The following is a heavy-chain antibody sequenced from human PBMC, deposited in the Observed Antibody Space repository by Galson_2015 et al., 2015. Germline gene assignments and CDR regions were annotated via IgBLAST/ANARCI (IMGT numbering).Heavy chain of an antibody. J-gene: IGHJ6*02. CDR2: IDWDDDK. Sequence: PALVKPTQTLTLTCTFSGFSLSTSGMRVSWIRQPPGKALEWLARIDWDDDKFYSTSLKTRLTISKDTSKNQVVLTMTNMDPVDTATYYCARHSSSGAYYYYYGMDVWGQGTTVTVSS. V-gene: IGHV2-70*04. D-gene: IGHD6-6*01. CDR1: GFSLSTSGMR. CDR3: ARHSSSGAYYYYYGMDV.